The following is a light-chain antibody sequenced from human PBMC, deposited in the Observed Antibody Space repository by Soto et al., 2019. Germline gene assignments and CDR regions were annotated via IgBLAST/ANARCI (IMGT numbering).Light chain of an antibody. J-gene: IGKJ5*01. Sequence: DIQMTQSPSSVSASVGDRVTITCRASQDIGSWLAWYQQKPGKAPDLLIYGASRLQSGVPSRFDGSGSGTEFTLTIRSLQPEDFAPYYCRQGGSFPIPFGQGTRLEI. CDR2: GAS. CDR3: RQGGSFPIP. CDR1: QDIGSW. V-gene: IGKV1-12*01.